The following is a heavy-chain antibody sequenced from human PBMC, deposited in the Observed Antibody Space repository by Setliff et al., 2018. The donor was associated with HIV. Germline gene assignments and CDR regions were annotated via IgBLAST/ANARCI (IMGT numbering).Heavy chain of an antibody. CDR3: ARCFTYRGYYYGSGSYYNIQQPIDY. Sequence: ASVKVSCKASGYTFTGYYMHWVRQAPGQGLEWMGWINPNSGGTNYAQKFQGRVTMTRDTSISTAYMELSRLRSDDTAVYYCARCFTYRGYYYGSGSYYNIQQPIDYWGQGTLVTVSS. J-gene: IGHJ4*02. V-gene: IGHV1-2*02. CDR2: INPNSGGT. D-gene: IGHD3-10*01. CDR1: GYTFTGYY.